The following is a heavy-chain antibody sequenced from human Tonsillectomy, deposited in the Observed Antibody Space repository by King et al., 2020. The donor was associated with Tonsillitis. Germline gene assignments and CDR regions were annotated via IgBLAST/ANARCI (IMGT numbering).Heavy chain of an antibody. CDR2: INHSGST. Sequence: VQLPQWGAGLLKPSETLSLTCAVYGGSFSGYYWSWIRQPPGKGLEWIGEINHSGSTNYNPSLKSRVTVSVDTSKNQFSLKLSSVTAADTAVYYCARVPRERSYYVVGAIDYWGQGTLVTVSS. CDR1: GGSFSGYY. J-gene: IGHJ4*02. CDR3: ARVPRERSYYVVGAIDY. V-gene: IGHV4-34*01. D-gene: IGHD1-26*01.